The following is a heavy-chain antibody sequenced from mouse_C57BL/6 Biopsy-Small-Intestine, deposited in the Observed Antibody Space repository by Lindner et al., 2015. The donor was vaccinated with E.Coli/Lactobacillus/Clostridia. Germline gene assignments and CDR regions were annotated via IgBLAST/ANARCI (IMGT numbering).Heavy chain of an antibody. CDR3: ARGDGNYEDYALDY. CDR1: GYTFTSYT. CDR2: INPSGDYT. Sequence: VQLQESGAELARPGASVNMSCKASGYTFTSYTMHWVKQRPGQGLEWIGYINPSGDYTKYNQKFTDKATLTADKSSTTAYMQLSSLTSEDSAVYYCARGDGNYEDYALDYWGQGTSVSVSS. J-gene: IGHJ4*01. D-gene: IGHD2-1*01. V-gene: IGHV1-4*01.